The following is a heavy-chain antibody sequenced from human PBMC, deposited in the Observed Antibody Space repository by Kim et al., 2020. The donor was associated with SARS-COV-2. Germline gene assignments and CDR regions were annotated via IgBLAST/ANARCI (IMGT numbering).Heavy chain of an antibody. CDR3: ARMVEYSSSWWDWALDY. J-gene: IGHJ4*02. V-gene: IGHV1-69*13. D-gene: IGHD6-6*01. CDR2: IIPIFGTA. Sequence: SVKVSCKASGGNFSSYAISWVRQAPGQGLEWMGGIIPIFGTANYAQKFQGRVTITADESTSTAYMELSSLRSEDTAVYYCARMVEYSSSWWDWALDYWGQGTLVTVSS. CDR1: GGNFSSYA.